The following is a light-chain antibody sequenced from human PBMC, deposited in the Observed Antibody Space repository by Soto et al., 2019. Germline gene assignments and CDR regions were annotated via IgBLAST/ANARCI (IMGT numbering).Light chain of an antibody. CDR1: QSVSSNF. V-gene: IGKV3-20*01. Sequence: EIVLTQSPGTLSLSPGERATLSCRASQSVSSNFLAWYQQKPGQAPRLLIYGASRSATGIPDRFSGSGSGKHFTLTISRLESEDFALYYCQPYGSSPSTFGQGTRLEIK. CDR2: GAS. J-gene: IGKJ5*01. CDR3: QPYGSSPST.